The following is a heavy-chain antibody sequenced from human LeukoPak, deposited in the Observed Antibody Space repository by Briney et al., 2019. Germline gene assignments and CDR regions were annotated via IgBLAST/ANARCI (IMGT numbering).Heavy chain of an antibody. Sequence: PGGSLRLSCAASGFTFNWYWMSWVRQAPGKGLEWVANIKHDGSEKYYVDSVKGRFTISRDNAKNSMFLQLNSLRAEDTAVYYCVRDKASEYFFDYWGQGTLVTVSS. CDR1: GFTFNWYW. V-gene: IGHV3-7*05. CDR2: IKHDGSEK. D-gene: IGHD3-10*01. J-gene: IGHJ4*02. CDR3: VRDKASEYFFDY.